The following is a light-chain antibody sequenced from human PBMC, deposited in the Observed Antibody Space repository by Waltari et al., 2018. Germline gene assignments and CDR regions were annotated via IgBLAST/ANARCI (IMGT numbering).Light chain of an antibody. CDR2: GAS. CDR3: QQYKNWRMYT. V-gene: IGKV3-15*01. J-gene: IGKJ2*01. CDR1: QSVSSK. Sequence: EIVMTQSPATLSVSPRETATLSCRASQSVSSKLAWYQQKPGQAPRLLIYGASTRATGVPARFSGSGSGTEFTLTISSLQSEDLALYYCQQYKNWRMYTFGQGTKLEIK.